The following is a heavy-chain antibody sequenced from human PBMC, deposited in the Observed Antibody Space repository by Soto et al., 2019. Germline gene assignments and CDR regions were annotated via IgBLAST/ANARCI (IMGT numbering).Heavy chain of an antibody. Sequence: SETLSLTCAVYGGSFSGYYWSWIRQPPGKGLEWIGEINHSGSTNYNPSLKSRVTISVDTSKNQFSLKLSSVTAADTAVYYCASPTVTTDYYGMDVWGQGTTVTVSS. V-gene: IGHV4-34*01. J-gene: IGHJ6*02. CDR2: INHSGST. CDR3: ASPTVTTDYYGMDV. CDR1: GGSFSGYY. D-gene: IGHD4-17*01.